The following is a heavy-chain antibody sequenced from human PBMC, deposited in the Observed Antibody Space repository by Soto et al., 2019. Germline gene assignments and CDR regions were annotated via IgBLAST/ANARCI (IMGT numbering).Heavy chain of an antibody. V-gene: IGHV3-23*01. Sequence: EVHLLESGGGLVQPGGSLRLSCAASGFSLSTYGVNWVRQAPGKGLEWVSGFSGGSGTTHYADSVKGRFSITRDNSQNTSHLEMNSLRVEDTAIYYCAISHRYGNPWGQGTLVTVSS. CDR3: AISHRYGNP. CDR2: FSGGSGTT. CDR1: GFSLSTYG. D-gene: IGHD4-17*01. J-gene: IGHJ5*02.